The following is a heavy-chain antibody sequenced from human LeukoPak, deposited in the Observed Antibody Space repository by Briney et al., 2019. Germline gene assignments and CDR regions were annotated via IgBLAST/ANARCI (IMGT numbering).Heavy chain of an antibody. CDR1: GGSISSSSYY. V-gene: IGHV4-39*01. Sequence: SETLSLTCTVSGGSISSSSYYWGWIRQPPGKGLEWIGSIYYSGSTYYNPSLKSRVTISVDTSKNQFSLKLSSVTAADTAVYYCARHLQLILPYTNWFDPWGQGTLVTVSS. CDR2: IYYSGST. CDR3: ARHLQLILPYTNWFDP. D-gene: IGHD1-7*01. J-gene: IGHJ5*02.